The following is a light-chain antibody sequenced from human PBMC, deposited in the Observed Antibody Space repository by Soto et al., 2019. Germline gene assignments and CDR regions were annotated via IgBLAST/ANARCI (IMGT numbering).Light chain of an antibody. Sequence: EIVLTQSPGTLSLSPGERATLSCRASQSFSSSDLAWYQQKPGQAPRLLIYGVSSRATGIPDRFSGSGSGIEFTLTISRLEPEDFVVYYCQQYGASRTFGQGTKVEIK. CDR2: GVS. V-gene: IGKV3-20*01. CDR3: QQYGASRT. CDR1: QSFSSSD. J-gene: IGKJ1*01.